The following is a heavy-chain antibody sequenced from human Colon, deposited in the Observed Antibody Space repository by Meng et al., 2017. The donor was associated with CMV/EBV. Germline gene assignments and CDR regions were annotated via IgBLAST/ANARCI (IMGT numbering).Heavy chain of an antibody. CDR2: MTPFSDYT. CDR3: AKRATVTTRSGGDY. CDR1: GYTFTDYD. J-gene: IGHJ4*02. V-gene: IGHV1-8*01. D-gene: IGHD4-17*01. Sequence: ASVKVSCKTSGYTFTDYDVNWVRQAAGQGLEWMGFMTPFSDYTAFAPKFQGRVTLTKDTSINTAYMELSGLTSEDTAVYYCAKRATVTTRSGGDYWGQGTLVTVSS.